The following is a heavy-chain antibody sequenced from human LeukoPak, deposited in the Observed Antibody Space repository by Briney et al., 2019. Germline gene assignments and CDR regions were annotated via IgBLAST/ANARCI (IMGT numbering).Heavy chain of an antibody. V-gene: IGHV3-53*01. CDR2: IYSGGST. J-gene: IGHJ4*02. D-gene: IGHD2-15*01. Sequence: PGGSLRLSCAASAFTVSSNYMSWVRQAPGKGLEWVSVIYSGGSTYYADSVKGRFTISRDNSKNTLYLRMNSLRAEDTAVYYCARGNSGQDYWGQGTLVTVSS. CDR3: ARGNSGQDY. CDR1: AFTVSSNY.